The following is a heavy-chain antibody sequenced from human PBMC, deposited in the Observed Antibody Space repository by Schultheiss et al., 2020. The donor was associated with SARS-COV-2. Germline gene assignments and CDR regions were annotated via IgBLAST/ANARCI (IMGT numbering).Heavy chain of an antibody. CDR2: IYHTGGT. Sequence: GSLRLSCTVSGGSVSSGSYYWSWIRQPPGKEPEWIGYIYHTGGTNYSPSLKSRVTISVDKSKNQFSLKLSSVTAADTAVYYCARAGESGGLGYWGQGTLVTVSS. J-gene: IGHJ4*02. D-gene: IGHD3-10*01. CDR3: ARAGESGGLGY. CDR1: GGSVSSGSYY. V-gene: IGHV4-61*01.